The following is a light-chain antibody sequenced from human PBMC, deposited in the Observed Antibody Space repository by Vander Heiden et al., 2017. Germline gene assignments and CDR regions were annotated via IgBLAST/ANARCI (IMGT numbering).Light chain of an antibody. CDR3: QQYDNFPRT. CDR1: QDISNY. J-gene: IGKJ5*01. V-gene: IGKV1-33*01. Sequence: ITLTQSPSSLSASVGDRVTITCQASQDISNYVNWYQQKPGKAPKLLIFDASDLETGVPSRFSGSGSGTDLTVTISSLQPEDIATYYCQQYDNFPRTFGQGTRLETK. CDR2: DAS.